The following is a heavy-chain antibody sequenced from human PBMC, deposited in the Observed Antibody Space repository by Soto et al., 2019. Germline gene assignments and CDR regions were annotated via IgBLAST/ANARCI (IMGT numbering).Heavy chain of an antibody. V-gene: IGHV1-3*01. J-gene: IGHJ6*02. Sequence: QVQVVQSGAEVKKTGASVKVSCKASGNTFTSYAMHWVRQAPGQRLEWMGWINAGNGNTKYSQKFQGRVTISRDTSASTAYMELSSLRPEDTAVYYCARFRGELPDVWGRGTTVTVSS. D-gene: IGHD3-16*01. CDR3: ARFRGELPDV. CDR2: INAGNGNT. CDR1: GNTFTSYA.